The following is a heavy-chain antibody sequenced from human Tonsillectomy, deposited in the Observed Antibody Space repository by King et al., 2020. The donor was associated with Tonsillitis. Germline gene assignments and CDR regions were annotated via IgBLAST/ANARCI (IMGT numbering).Heavy chain of an antibody. D-gene: IGHD2/OR15-2a*01. Sequence: VQLVESGGGLQQPGGSLRLSCVGSGCTFSRYAMTWVRPAPGKGLEWLSVISASGVTTFYADTVKGRFIISRDNSKNTVYLQMNNLGAEDTAIYYCATYWDTTLVDDYWGQGTLVTVSS. CDR2: ISASGVTT. CDR3: ATYWDTTLVDDY. V-gene: IGHV3-23*04. CDR1: GCTFSRYA. J-gene: IGHJ4*02.